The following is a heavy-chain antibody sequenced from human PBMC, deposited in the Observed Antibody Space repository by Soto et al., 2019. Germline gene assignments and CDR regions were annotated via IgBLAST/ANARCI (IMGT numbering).Heavy chain of an antibody. J-gene: IGHJ2*01. D-gene: IGHD2-15*01. CDR1: GGAISTSS. CDR3: ARDRGGVGWWFDL. V-gene: IGHV4-59*01. CDR2: IHYTGTT. Sequence: QVQLQESGPRLVKPSETLSLTCVVSGGAISTSSWSWIRLTPGKGLEWIANIHYTGTTNYNHSLKSRVTMSVDTSKNQFPRRLTSVNAADTAIYVCARDRGGVGWWFDLWGRGTLVTVAS.